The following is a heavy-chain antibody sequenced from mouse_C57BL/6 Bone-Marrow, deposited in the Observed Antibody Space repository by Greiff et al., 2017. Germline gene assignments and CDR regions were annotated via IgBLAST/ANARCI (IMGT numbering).Heavy chain of an antibody. CDR2: IDPEDGGT. CDR3: TTWGWGFAY. CDR1: GFNIKDYY. V-gene: IGHV14-1*01. Sequence: VQLQQSGAELVRPGASVKLSCTASGFNIKDYYMHWVKQRPEQGLEWIGRIDPEDGGTEYAPKFQGKATMTADKSSNTAYLQLSSMTSEDAAVYYCTTWGWGFAYWGQGTLVTVSA. J-gene: IGHJ3*01.